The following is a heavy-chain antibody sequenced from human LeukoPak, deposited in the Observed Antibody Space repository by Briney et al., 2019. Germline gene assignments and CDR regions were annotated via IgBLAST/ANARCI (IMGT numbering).Heavy chain of an antibody. CDR3: ARGRGPASSGWTNFDY. Sequence: SQTLSLTCAISGDSVSSNSAAWNWFRQSPSRGLEWLGRTYYRSKWYNDYAVSVKSRITINPDTSKNQFSLQLNSVTPEDTAVYYCARGRGPASSGWTNFDYWGQGTLVTVSS. V-gene: IGHV6-1*01. J-gene: IGHJ4*02. CDR1: GDSVSSNSAA. CDR2: TYYRSKWYN. D-gene: IGHD6-19*01.